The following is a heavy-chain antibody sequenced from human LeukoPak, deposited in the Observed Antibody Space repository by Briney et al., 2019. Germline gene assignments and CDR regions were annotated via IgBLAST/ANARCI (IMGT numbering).Heavy chain of an antibody. J-gene: IGHJ4*02. V-gene: IGHV4-59*01. CDR3: ARVGRGDYTWGSYSFDY. Sequence: PSETLSLTCTVSGGSISNYYWTWIRQPPGKGLERIGYISYSGSRNYNTSLKSRVTISVDTSKNKFSLNLSSVPAADTAVYYCARVGRGDYTWGSYSFDYWGQGTLVTVSA. CDR2: ISYSGSR. D-gene: IGHD3-16*01. CDR1: GGSISNYY.